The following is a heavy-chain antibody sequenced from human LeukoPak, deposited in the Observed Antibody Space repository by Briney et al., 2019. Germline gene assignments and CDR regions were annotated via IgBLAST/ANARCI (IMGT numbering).Heavy chain of an antibody. Sequence: ASVKVSCKASGYTFTGYYMHWVRQAPGQGLEWMGWINPNSGGTNYAQKFQGRVTMTRDTSISTAYMELSRLRSDDTAEYYCARDRYDYYDSSGYYYAYWGQGTLVTVSS. CDR1: GYTFTGYY. J-gene: IGHJ4*02. D-gene: IGHD3-22*01. CDR3: ARDRYDYYDSSGYYYAY. V-gene: IGHV1-2*02. CDR2: INPNSGGT.